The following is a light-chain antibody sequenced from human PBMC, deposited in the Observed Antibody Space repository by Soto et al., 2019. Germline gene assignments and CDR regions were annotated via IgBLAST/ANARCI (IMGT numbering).Light chain of an antibody. CDR1: QGVTSK. J-gene: IGKJ5*01. CDR3: QQYGGSPIT. Sequence: EVVLTQSPGTLSLSPGDRATLSCGASQGVTSKLAWYQQKPGQAPRLLISVASNRATGIPDRFSGSGSGTDFTLTVSRLEPDDFALYFCQQYGGSPITVGLGTRLEI. V-gene: IGKV3-20*01. CDR2: VAS.